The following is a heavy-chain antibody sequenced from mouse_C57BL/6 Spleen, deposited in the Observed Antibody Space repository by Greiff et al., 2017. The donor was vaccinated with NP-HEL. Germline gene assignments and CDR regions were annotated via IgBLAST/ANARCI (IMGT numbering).Heavy chain of an antibody. J-gene: IGHJ2*01. CDR1: GFTFSSYG. D-gene: IGHD4-1*01. CDR3: ARLTGEGNFDY. V-gene: IGHV5-6*01. Sequence: EVQRVESGGDLVKPGGSLKLSCAASGFTFSSYGMSWVRQTPDKRLEWVATISSGGSYTYYPDSVKGRFTISRDNAKNTLYLQMSSLKSEDTAMYYCARLTGEGNFDYWGQGTTLTVSS. CDR2: ISSGGSYT.